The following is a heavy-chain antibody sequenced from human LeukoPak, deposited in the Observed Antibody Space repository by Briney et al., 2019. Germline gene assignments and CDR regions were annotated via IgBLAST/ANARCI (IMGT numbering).Heavy chain of an antibody. V-gene: IGHV1-2*02. CDR3: ARAHEQGDLPLDY. CDR1: EHTFTSYD. CDR2: INPHSGGT. J-gene: IGHJ4*02. D-gene: IGHD3-16*02. Sequence: ASVKASYNPLEHTFTSYDTLWLTQAPGQGLEWMGWINPHSGGTNYAQKFQGRVTMTRDTSISTAYMDLRRLRSDDTAVYYCARAHEQGDLPLDYWGQGTLVTVSS.